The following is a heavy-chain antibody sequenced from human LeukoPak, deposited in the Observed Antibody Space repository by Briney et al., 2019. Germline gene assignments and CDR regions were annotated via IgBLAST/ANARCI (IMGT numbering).Heavy chain of an antibody. J-gene: IGHJ4*02. Sequence: PGGSLRLSCAASGFTFSGSAMHWVRQASGKGLEWVGRIRSKANSYATAYAASVKGRFTISRDDSKNTAYLQMNSLRAEDTAVYYCARESRIEKSSDYWGQGTLVTVSS. CDR1: GFTFSGSA. CDR2: IRSKANSYAT. D-gene: IGHD1-14*01. V-gene: IGHV3-73*01. CDR3: ARESRIEKSSDY.